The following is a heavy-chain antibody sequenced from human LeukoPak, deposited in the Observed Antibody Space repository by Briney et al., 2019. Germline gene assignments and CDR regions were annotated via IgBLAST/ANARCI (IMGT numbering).Heavy chain of an antibody. CDR1: GFTFSNFW. J-gene: IGHJ4*02. V-gene: IGHV3-7*04. CDR2: IHPEGNEK. D-gene: IGHD1-1*01. Sequence: GGSLRLSXAVSGFTFSNFWMSWVRQAPGRGLEWVANIHPEGNEKYHVESVKGRFTISRDNTKNLLLLQMNGLRVEDTAVYYCARGDDFSGDHWGQGTLVTVSS. CDR3: ARGDDFSGDH.